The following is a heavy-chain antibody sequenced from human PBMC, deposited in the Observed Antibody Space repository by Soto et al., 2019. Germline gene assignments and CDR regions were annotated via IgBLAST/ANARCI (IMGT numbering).Heavy chain of an antibody. CDR1: GFTFSSYS. J-gene: IGHJ5*02. CDR3: ARGGYYGSGSVDWFDP. CDR2: ISSSSSYL. D-gene: IGHD3-10*01. V-gene: IGHV3-21*01. Sequence: EVQLVESGGGLVNPGGSLRLSCAASGFTFSSYSMNWVRQLQGKGLRWVSSISSSSSYLYYADSVKGRFTISRDNAKNSLYLQMNSLRAEDTAVYYCARGGYYGSGSVDWFDPWGQGTLVTVSS.